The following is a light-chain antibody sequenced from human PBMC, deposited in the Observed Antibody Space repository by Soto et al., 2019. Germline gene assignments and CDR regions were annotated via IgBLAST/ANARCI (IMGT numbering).Light chain of an antibody. J-gene: IGKJ1*01. CDR1: QSVLYSPNNKNY. Sequence: DIVMTQSPDSLAVSLGESATINCKSSQSVLYSPNNKNYLAWYQHKPGQPPKMLIYWASIRESGVPDRFSGSGSGTDFTLTISSLQSEDVAVYYCQQYYTNSWSFXQGTKADIK. V-gene: IGKV4-1*01. CDR2: WAS. CDR3: QQYYTNSWS.